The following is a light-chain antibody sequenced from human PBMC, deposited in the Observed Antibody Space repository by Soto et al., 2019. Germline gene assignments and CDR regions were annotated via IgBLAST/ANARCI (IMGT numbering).Light chain of an antibody. Sequence: DIQMTQSPSTLSASVGDRVTITSRASQSISSWLAWYQQKPGKAPNLLIYKASSLESGVPSRFSGSGSGTEFTLTISSLQPADFATYYCQQYNTYPYTFGQGTKLEIK. V-gene: IGKV1-5*03. J-gene: IGKJ2*01. CDR2: KAS. CDR1: QSISSW. CDR3: QQYNTYPYT.